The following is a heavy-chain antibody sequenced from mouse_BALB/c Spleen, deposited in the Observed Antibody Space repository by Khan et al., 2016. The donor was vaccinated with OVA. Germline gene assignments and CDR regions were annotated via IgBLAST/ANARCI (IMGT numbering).Heavy chain of an antibody. V-gene: IGHV2-6-1*01. CDR3: ARQPYYHYNVMDY. CDR2: IWSDGST. J-gene: IGHJ4*01. Sequence: QVQLKESGPGLVAPSQSLSITCTISGFSLTNYGIHWVRQPPGKGLEWLVVIWSDGSTTYNSALKSRLTITKDNSKSQVFLKMNSPQTDDTAIYFCARQPYYHYNVMDYWGQGTSVTVSS. D-gene: IGHD2-10*01. CDR1: GFSLTNYG.